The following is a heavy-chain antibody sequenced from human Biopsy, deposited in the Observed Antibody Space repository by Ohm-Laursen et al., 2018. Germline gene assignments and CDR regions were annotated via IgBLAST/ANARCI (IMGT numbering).Heavy chain of an antibody. CDR3: ARDSTINTVTTADY. CDR1: GISFSRSA. V-gene: IGHV3-23*01. J-gene: IGHJ4*02. Sequence: SLRLSCAASGISFSRSAMNWVRQAPGKGLEWVSGITASGGTTYYADSVKGRFTISRDNSNNTPYLQMNSLRAEDTAIYYCARDSTINTVTTADYWGQGTLVTVSS. D-gene: IGHD4-11*01. CDR2: ITASGGTT.